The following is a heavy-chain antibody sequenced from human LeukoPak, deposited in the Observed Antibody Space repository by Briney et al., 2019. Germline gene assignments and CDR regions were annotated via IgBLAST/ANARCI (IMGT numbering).Heavy chain of an antibody. Sequence: SETLSLTCAVYGGSFSGYYWGWIRQPPGKGLEWIGEINHSGSTNYNPSLKSRVTISVDTSKNQFSLKLSSVTAADTAVYYCARPYSSGWYAPRYFDYWGQGTLVTVSS. J-gene: IGHJ4*02. CDR1: GGSFSGYY. CDR2: INHSGST. V-gene: IGHV4-34*01. D-gene: IGHD6-19*01. CDR3: ARPYSSGWYAPRYFDY.